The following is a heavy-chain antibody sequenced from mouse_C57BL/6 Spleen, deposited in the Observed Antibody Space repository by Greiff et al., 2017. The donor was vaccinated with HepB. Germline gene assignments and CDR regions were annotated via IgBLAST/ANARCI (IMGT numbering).Heavy chain of an antibody. CDR1: GFPITSGYY. V-gene: IGHV12-3*01. CDR2: ITHSGET. Sequence: VKLQESGPGLVKPSQSLFLTCSITGFPITSGYYWIWIRQSPGKPLEWMGYITHSGETFYNPSLQSPISITRETSKNQFFLQLNSVTTEDTAMYYCAGAAEGEYSPYAMDYWGQGTSVTVSS. J-gene: IGHJ4*01. D-gene: IGHD1-3*01. CDR3: AGAAEGEYSPYAMDY.